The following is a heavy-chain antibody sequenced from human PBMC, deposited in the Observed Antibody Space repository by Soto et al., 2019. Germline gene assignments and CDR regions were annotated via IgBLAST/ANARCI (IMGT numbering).Heavy chain of an antibody. CDR3: ARVRLYCSSTSCYYGYYYYYMDV. V-gene: IGHV3-7*01. D-gene: IGHD2-2*01. CDR2: IKQDGSEK. CDR1: GFTFSSYW. Sequence: PGGTLRLSCAPSGFTFSSYWMSWVRQAPGKGLEWVANIKQDGSEKYYVDSVKGRFTISRDNAKNSLYLQMNSLRAEDTAVYYYARVRLYCSSTSCYYGYYYYYMDVWGKGTTVTVSS. J-gene: IGHJ6*03.